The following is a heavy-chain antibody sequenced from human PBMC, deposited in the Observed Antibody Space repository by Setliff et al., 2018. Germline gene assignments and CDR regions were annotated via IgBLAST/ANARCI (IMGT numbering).Heavy chain of an antibody. Sequence: AGESLKISCKGSGYSFSTCWIGWVRQMPGKGLEWMGIIYPGDSITRYSPSFQGQVTISVDKSINTAYLQWSSLRASDTAIYCCARHPYYYGSGTYLDNNNRWFDPWGQGTLVTVSS. CDR1: GYSFSTCW. J-gene: IGHJ5*02. CDR3: ARHPYYYGSGTYLDNNNRWFDP. CDR2: IYPGDSIT. V-gene: IGHV5-51*01. D-gene: IGHD3-10*01.